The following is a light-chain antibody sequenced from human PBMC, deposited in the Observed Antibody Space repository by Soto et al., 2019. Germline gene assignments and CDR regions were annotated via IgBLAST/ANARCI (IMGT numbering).Light chain of an antibody. V-gene: IGLV1-47*01. Sequence: QSVLTQPPSASASPGQRVTISCSGTNSNIGNNYVYWYRQLPGTAPKLLIYRDDQRPSGVPDRFSGSKSGTSASLAISGLRSEDEAEYYCAAWDDSLSGPVFGGGTKLTVL. CDR2: RDD. CDR1: NSNIGNNY. J-gene: IGLJ3*02. CDR3: AAWDDSLSGPV.